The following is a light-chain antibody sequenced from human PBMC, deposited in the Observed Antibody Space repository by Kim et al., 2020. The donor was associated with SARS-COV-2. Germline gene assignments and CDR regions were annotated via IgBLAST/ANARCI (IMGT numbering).Light chain of an antibody. CDR1: SGSIAGNF. CDR2: EDI. J-gene: IGLJ2*01. V-gene: IGLV6-57*03. Sequence: GKTVTLSCTRSSGSIAGNFVQWYQQRPGSAPTNVIYEDIQRPSGVPDRFSGSIDSSSNSASLTISGLRTEDEATYYCQSYDRTTVIFGGGTQLTVL. CDR3: QSYDRTTVI.